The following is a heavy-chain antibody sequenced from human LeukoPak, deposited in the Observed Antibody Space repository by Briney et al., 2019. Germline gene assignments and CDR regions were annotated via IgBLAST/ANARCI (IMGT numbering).Heavy chain of an antibody. J-gene: IGHJ6*04. CDR2: ISTRGSTI. D-gene: IGHD3-10*02. V-gene: IGHV3-11*04. Sequence: GGSLRLSCEASGFTFSDYYMSWIRQAPGKGLEWLSYISTRGSTIYYADSVKGRFTISRDNAKNSLYLQMNSLRAEDTAVYYCAELGITMIGGVWGKGTTVTISS. CDR1: GFTFSDYY. CDR3: AELGITMIGGV.